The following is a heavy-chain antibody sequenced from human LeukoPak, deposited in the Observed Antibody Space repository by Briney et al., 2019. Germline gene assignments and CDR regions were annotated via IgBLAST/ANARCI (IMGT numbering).Heavy chain of an antibody. Sequence: GGSLRLSCAASGFTFSNYGMSWVRQAPGKGLEWVSYISSSGSTIYYADSVKGRFTISRDNAKNSLYLQMNSLRAEDTAVYYCARSYHDYGGNPLGYWGQGTLVTVSS. CDR3: ARSYHDYGGNPLGY. D-gene: IGHD4-23*01. J-gene: IGHJ4*02. CDR2: ISSSGSTI. CDR1: GFTFSNYG. V-gene: IGHV3-11*01.